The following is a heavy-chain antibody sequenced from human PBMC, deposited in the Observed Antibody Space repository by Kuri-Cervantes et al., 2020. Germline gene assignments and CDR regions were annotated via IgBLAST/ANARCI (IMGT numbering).Heavy chain of an antibody. Sequence: SETLSLTCAVYGGSFSAYYWTWIRQPPGKGLEWIGEVSRSGSTNYNPSLKSRVTISVDTSKNQFSLKLSSVTAADTAVYYCARSGYSYGYTAPFDYWGQGTLVPSPQ. J-gene: IGHJ4*02. CDR3: ARSGYSYGYTAPFDY. V-gene: IGHV4-34*01. D-gene: IGHD5-18*01. CDR1: GGSFSAYY. CDR2: VSRSGST.